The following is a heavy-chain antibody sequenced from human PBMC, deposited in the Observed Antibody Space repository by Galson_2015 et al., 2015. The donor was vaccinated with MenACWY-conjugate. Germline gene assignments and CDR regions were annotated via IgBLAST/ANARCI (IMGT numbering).Heavy chain of an antibody. CDR2: VSSDGSSK. Sequence: SLRLSCAASGFRFRSSTLYWVRQAPGKGLEWVAVVSSDGSSKYYADSVKGRFRLSRHNSKNTVSLQMNSLRPEDTAVYYCVRAEGWLRSAFDIWGQGTMVTVSS. J-gene: IGHJ3*02. D-gene: IGHD5-24*01. CDR3: VRAEGWLRSAFDI. CDR1: GFRFRSST. V-gene: IGHV3-30*01.